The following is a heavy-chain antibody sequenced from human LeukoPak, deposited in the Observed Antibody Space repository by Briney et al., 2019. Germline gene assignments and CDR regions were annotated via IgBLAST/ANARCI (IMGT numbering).Heavy chain of an antibody. D-gene: IGHD1-26*01. J-gene: IGHJ3*02. CDR1: GGSNSSSTYY. CDR3: ATPYSGGYHGLDI. V-gene: IGHV4-39*01. Sequence: PSETLSLTCTVSGGSNSSSTYYWGWIRQPLGKGLEWIGSIYYSGSTYYNPSLKSRVTISVDTSKNQFSLKLNSVTAADTAVYYCATPYSGGYHGLDIWGQGTMVTVSS. CDR2: IYYSGST.